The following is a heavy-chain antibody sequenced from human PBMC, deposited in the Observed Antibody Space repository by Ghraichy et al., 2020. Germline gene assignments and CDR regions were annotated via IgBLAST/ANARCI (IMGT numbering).Heavy chain of an antibody. CDR1: GGSFSGYY. CDR2: INHSGST. D-gene: IGHD3-10*01. V-gene: IGHV4-34*01. CDR3: ARGLRGVIYPDRDY. J-gene: IGHJ4*02. Sequence: SQTLSLTCAVYGGSFSGYYWSWIRQPPGKGLEWIGEINHSGSTNYNPSLKSRVTISVDTSKNQFSLKLSSVTAADTAVYYCARGLRGVIYPDRDYWGQGTLVTVSS.